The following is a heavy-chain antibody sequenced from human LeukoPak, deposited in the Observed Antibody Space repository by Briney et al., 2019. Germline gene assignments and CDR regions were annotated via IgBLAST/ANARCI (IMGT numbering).Heavy chain of an antibody. Sequence: ASVKVSCKASGYTFTSYGISWVRQAPGQGLEWMGWISAYNGNTNYAQKLQGRVTMTTDTSTSTACMELRSLRSDDTAVYYCAIPPPTLYSSGLFGYWGQGTLVTVSS. CDR2: ISAYNGNT. V-gene: IGHV1-18*01. CDR1: GYTFTSYG. J-gene: IGHJ4*02. CDR3: AIPPPTLYSSGLFGY. D-gene: IGHD6-19*01.